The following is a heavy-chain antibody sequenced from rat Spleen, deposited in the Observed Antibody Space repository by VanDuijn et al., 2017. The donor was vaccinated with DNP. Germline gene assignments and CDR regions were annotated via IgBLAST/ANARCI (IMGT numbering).Heavy chain of an antibody. Sequence: EVQLVKSGGGLVQPGRSLKLSCAASGFTFSDYNMAWVRQAPKKGLEWVATISYDGDSTDYRDSVKGRFTVSRDNAESILYLQLDSLTSDDTATYYCARPDYWGQGVMVTVSS. CDR2: ISYDGDST. CDR3: ARPDY. CDR1: GFTFSDYN. J-gene: IGHJ2*01. V-gene: IGHV5-7*01.